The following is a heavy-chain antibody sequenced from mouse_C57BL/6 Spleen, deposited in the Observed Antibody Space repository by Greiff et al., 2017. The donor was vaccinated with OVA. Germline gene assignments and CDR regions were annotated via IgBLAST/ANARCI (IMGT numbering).Heavy chain of an antibody. CDR1: GYTFTDYY. CDR3: ASHYYYGSSFDY. V-gene: IGHV1-26*01. CDR2: INPNNGGT. Sequence: EVKVVESGPELVKPGASVKISCKASGYTFTDYYMNWVKQSHGKSLEWIGDINPNNGGTSYNQKFKGKATLTVDKSSSTAYMELRSLTSEDSAVYYCASHYYYGSSFDYWGQGTTLTVSS. D-gene: IGHD1-1*01. J-gene: IGHJ2*01.